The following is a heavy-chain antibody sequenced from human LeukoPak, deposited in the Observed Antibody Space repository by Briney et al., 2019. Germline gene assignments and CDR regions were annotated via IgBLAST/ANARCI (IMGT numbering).Heavy chain of an antibody. D-gene: IGHD5-24*01. CDR1: GFAFKKYW. Sequence: GESLRLSCAASGFAFKKYWMNWVRQVPGKGLECLANIKEDGSETYYADSVKGRFTISRDNPKNLLFLQINSLRVEDTAVYYCARETPRRGETRDGYRWGQGTLVTVSS. V-gene: IGHV3-7*01. J-gene: IGHJ4*02. CDR2: IKEDGSET. CDR3: ARETPRRGETRDGYR.